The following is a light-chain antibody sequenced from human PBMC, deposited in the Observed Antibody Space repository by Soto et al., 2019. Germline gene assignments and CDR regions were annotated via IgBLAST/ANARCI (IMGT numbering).Light chain of an antibody. CDR2: EVT. V-gene: IGLV2-14*01. Sequence: QSALTQPASVSGSPGQSITISCTGTGSDIGAYNFVSWYQHHPDKAPKLIIAEVTHRPSGVSDRFSGSKSANTASLTISGLQAEDEADYYCSSFTSRSAPFVFGTGTKLTVL. CDR3: SSFTSRSAPFV. J-gene: IGLJ1*01. CDR1: GSDIGAYNF.